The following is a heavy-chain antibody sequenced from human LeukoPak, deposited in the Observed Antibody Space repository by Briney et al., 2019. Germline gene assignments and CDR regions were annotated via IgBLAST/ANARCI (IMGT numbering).Heavy chain of an antibody. Sequence: GESLRLSCAASGFTFDDHAMYWVRQAPGKGLEWVSGINWDGSRIGYADAVKGRFTISRDNAKNSLYLQMNSLRTEDTALYYCARASYYYDTSGLGAFDIWGQGTLVTVSS. CDR3: ARASYYYDTSGLGAFDI. D-gene: IGHD3-22*01. CDR2: INWDGSRI. J-gene: IGHJ3*02. CDR1: GFTFDDHA. V-gene: IGHV3-9*01.